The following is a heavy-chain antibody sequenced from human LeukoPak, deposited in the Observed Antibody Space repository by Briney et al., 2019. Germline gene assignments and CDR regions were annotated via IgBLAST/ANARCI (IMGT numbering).Heavy chain of an antibody. CDR3: AREFCSGGSCYWAFDY. CDR1: GFSFSSYS. J-gene: IGHJ4*02. D-gene: IGHD2-15*01. CDR2: ISSSSSYI. Sequence: GGSLRLSCAVSGFSFSSYSMNWVRQAPGKGLEWVSSISSSSSYIYFADSLKVRFTIYRDDAKNSLYLQMNSLRAEDTAVYYGAREFCSGGSCYWAFDYWGPGTQVTVSS. V-gene: IGHV3-21*01.